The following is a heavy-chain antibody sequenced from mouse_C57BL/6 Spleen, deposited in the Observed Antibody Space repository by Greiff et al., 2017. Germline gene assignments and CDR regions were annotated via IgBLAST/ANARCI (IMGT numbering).Heavy chain of an antibody. CDR1: GYSFTGYY. CDR2: INPSTGGT. V-gene: IGHV1-42*01. J-gene: IGHJ3*01. CDR3: ANSHYYGLAY. D-gene: IGHD1-2*01. Sequence: EVQVVESGPELVKPGASVKISCKASGYSFTGYYMNWVKQSPEKSLEWIGEINPSTGGTTYNQKFKAKATLTVDKSSSTAYMQLKSLTSEDSAVYYCANSHYYGLAYWGQGTLVTVSA.